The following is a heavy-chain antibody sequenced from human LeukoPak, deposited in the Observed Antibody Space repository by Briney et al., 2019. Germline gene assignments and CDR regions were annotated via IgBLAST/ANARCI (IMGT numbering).Heavy chain of an antibody. Sequence: VASVKVSCKASGYTFTGYYMHWVRQAPGQGLEWMGWINPNSGGTNYAQKFQGRVTMTRDTSISTAYMELSRLRSDDTAVYYCARVLLRTVVTPPFAYWGQGTLVTVSS. CDR3: ARVLLRTVVTPPFAY. V-gene: IGHV1-2*02. CDR2: INPNSGGT. D-gene: IGHD4-23*01. CDR1: GYTFTGYY. J-gene: IGHJ4*02.